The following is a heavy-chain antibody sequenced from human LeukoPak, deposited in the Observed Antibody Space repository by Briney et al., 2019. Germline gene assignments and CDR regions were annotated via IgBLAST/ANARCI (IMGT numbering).Heavy chain of an antibody. CDR3: ARDHQLYSNFY. CDR2: IYYSGST. D-gene: IGHD4-11*01. J-gene: IGHJ4*02. CDR1: GGSISSSSYY. V-gene: IGHV4-39*07. Sequence: SETLSLTCTVSGGSISSSSYYWGWIRQPPGKGLEWIGSIYYSGSTYYNPSLKSRVTISIDTSKNQFSLKLSSVTAADTAVYYCARDHQLYSNFYWGQGTLVTVSS.